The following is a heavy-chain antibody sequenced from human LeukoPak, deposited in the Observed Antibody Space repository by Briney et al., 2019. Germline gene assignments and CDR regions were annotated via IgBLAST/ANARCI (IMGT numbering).Heavy chain of an antibody. Sequence: PGGSLRLSCAASGFTFNIYTMNWVRQAPGKGLEWVSAISGSGGSTYYADSVKGRFTISRDNSKNTLYLQMNSLRAEDTAVYYCARGGGGNSDFLTTYTGASLSFDYWGQGALVTVSS. CDR1: GFTFNIYT. D-gene: IGHD3-9*01. V-gene: IGHV3-23*01. CDR2: ISGSGGST. J-gene: IGHJ4*02. CDR3: ARGGGGNSDFLTTYTGASLSFDY.